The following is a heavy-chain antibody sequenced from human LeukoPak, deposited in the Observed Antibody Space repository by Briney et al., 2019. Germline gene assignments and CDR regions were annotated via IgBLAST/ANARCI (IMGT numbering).Heavy chain of an antibody. D-gene: IGHD3-10*01. CDR1: GGSFSGYY. V-gene: IGHV4-34*01. Sequence: SSETLSLTCTVYGGSFSGYYWRWIRQPPGKGLEWIGEINHGGSTNYNPSLKSRVTISVDTSKNQFSLKLSSVAAADTAVYYCARDLWWFGESDAFDIWGQGTMVTVSS. CDR2: INHGGST. CDR3: ARDLWWFGESDAFDI. J-gene: IGHJ3*02.